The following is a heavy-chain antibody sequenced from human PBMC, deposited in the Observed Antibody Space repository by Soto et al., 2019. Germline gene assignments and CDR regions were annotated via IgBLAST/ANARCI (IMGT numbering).Heavy chain of an antibody. V-gene: IGHV4-31*02. J-gene: IGHJ4*02. D-gene: IGHD3-22*01. CDR1: GGSISSGDYY. CDR3: ARGLHYYDGSVYYGH. CDR2: IYYSGST. Sequence: SETLSLTCTVSGGSISSGDYYWSWIRQPPGKGLEWIGYIYYSGSTYYNPSLKSRVTISVDTSKNHFSLKLSSVTAADTAVYYCARGLHYYDGSVYYGHWGLGTLVTVSS.